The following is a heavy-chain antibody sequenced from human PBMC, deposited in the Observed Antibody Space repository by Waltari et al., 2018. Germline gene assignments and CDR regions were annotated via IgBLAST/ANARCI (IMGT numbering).Heavy chain of an antibody. CDR2: IYHSGST. J-gene: IGHJ6*02. CDR1: GYSISSGYD. V-gene: IGHV4-38-2*01. CDR3: ATTSLYSSGWYRGMDV. D-gene: IGHD6-19*01. Sequence: QVQLQESGPGLVKPSETLCLPCAVSGYSISSGYDVCWIRPPPGKGLEWIGSIYHSGSTYYNPSLKSRVTISVDTSKNQFSLKLSSVTAADTAVYYCATTSLYSSGWYRGMDVWGQGTTVTVSS.